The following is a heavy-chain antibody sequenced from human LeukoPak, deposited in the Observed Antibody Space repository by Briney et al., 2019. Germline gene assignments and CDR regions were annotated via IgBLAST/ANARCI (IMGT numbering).Heavy chain of an antibody. CDR3: TRHRGYTYGYDY. CDR2: IKSKTDGGTR. Sequence: PGGSLRLSCAASGFTFSNAWMSWVRQAPGKGPEWVGRIKSKTDGGTRDYGGPVKGRFTISRDDSKNTLFLQMNSLKTEDTAVYYCTRHRGYTYGYDYWGQGTLVTVSS. D-gene: IGHD5-18*01. V-gene: IGHV3-15*01. CDR1: GFTFSNAW. J-gene: IGHJ4*02.